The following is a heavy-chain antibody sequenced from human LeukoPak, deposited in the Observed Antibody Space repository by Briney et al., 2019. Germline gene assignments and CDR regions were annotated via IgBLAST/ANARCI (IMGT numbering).Heavy chain of an antibody. CDR2: IYYSGST. CDR1: GGSISSDY. Sequence: PSETLSLTCTVSGGSISSDYWSWIRQPPGKGLEWIGYIYYSGSTNYNPSLKSRVTISVDASNNQFSLKLSSVTAADTALYYCASLDYFDSSDYGDYWGQGTLVTVSS. D-gene: IGHD3-22*01. CDR3: ASLDYFDSSDYGDY. V-gene: IGHV4-59*01. J-gene: IGHJ4*02.